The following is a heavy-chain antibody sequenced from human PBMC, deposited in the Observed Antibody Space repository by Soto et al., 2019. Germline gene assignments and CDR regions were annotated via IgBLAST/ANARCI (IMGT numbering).Heavy chain of an antibody. CDR1: SETISRFT. CDR3: TTLGR. Sequence: QLQLVQSGTEVKRPGTSVKVSCKASSETISRFTLGWVRQAPGQGLEWMGMIHDGLTKTHYVEKFQGRLTITADTGANTVYMELRSLTSADTAVYYCTTLGRWGQGTLVSVSS. J-gene: IGHJ1*01. D-gene: IGHD3-3*01. CDR2: IHDGLTKT. V-gene: IGHV1-69*02.